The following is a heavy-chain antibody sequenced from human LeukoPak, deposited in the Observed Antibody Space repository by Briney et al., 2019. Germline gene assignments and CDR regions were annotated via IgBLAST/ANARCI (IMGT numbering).Heavy chain of an antibody. Sequence: PGGSLRLSCPTSGFTFSSYGLHWVRQAPGKGLEWVAFIRYDGINKYYADSVKGRFTISRDNSKNTLYLQMNSLRAEDTAEYYCAKFGGSSTGLMDVWGKGTTVTISS. D-gene: IGHD3-16*01. CDR1: GFTFSSYG. CDR2: IRYDGINK. V-gene: IGHV3-30*02. J-gene: IGHJ6*04. CDR3: AKFGGSSTGLMDV.